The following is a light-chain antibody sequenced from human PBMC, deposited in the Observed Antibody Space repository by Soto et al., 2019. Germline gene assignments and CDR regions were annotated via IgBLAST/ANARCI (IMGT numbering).Light chain of an antibody. CDR2: EVS. V-gene: IGLV2-14*01. Sequence: QSVLTQPASVSGSPGQSITISCTGTSSDVGGYNDVSWYQQHPGQAPKLIILEVSKRPSGVPDRFSGSKSGTSASLAISGLQSEDEADYFCASWDDSLNGPVFGGGTKLTVL. CDR3: ASWDDSLNGPV. J-gene: IGLJ2*01. CDR1: SSDVGGYND.